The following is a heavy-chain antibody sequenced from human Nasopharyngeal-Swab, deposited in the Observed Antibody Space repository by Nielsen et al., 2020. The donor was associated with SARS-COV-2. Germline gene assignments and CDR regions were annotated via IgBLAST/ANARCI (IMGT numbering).Heavy chain of an antibody. CDR3: AKSRIAAAGSGADWFDP. CDR1: GYTLTELS. D-gene: IGHD6-13*01. Sequence: ASVKVSCKVSGYTLTELSMHWVRQAPGKGLEWMGGFDPEDGETIYAQKFQGRVTMTEDTSTDTAYMELSSLRSEDTAVYYCAKSRIAAAGSGADWFDPWGQGTLVTVSS. CDR2: FDPEDGET. V-gene: IGHV1-24*01. J-gene: IGHJ5*02.